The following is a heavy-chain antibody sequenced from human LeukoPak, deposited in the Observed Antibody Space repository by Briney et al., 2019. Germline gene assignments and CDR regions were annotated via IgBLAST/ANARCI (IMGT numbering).Heavy chain of an antibody. J-gene: IGHJ4*02. V-gene: IGHV3-23*01. D-gene: IGHD6-19*01. CDR1: GFTFSTYA. CDR3: AIDPYSSGWRGGDYFGY. CDR2: ISAGGGGGST. Sequence: GGALRLSCAASGFTFSTYAMSWVRQAPGRGLEWVSSISAGGGGGSTVHADSVKGRFAISRDNSKNTLFLQMNNLRAEDTAVYYCAIDPYSSGWRGGDYFGYWGQGTLVTVSS.